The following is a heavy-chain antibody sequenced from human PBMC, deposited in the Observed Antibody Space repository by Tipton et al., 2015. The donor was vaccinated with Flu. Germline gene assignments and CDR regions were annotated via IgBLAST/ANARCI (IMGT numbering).Heavy chain of an antibody. D-gene: IGHD6-19*01. J-gene: IGHJ6*03. Sequence: TLSLTCTVSGGSISSSSYYWGWIRQPPGKGLEWIGSIYTSGSTNYNPSLKSRVTMSVDTSKNQFSLKLSSVTAADTAVYYCARDLAVAGYYYYYMDVWGKGTTVTVSS. CDR2: IYTSGST. V-gene: IGHV4-39*07. CDR1: GGSISSSSYY. CDR3: ARDLAVAGYYYYYMDV.